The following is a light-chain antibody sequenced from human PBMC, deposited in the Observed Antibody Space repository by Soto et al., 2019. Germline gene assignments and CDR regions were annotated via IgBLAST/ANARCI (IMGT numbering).Light chain of an antibody. J-gene: IGLJ2*01. V-gene: IGLV4-69*01. Sequence: QSVRTQSPSASASLGASVKLTCTLSSGHSSYAIAWHQQQPEKGPRYLMKLNSDGSHSKGDGIPDRFSGSSSGAGRYLTISSLQSEDEADYYCQTWGTGMQVVFGGGTKVTVL. CDR1: SGHSSYA. CDR2: LNSDGSH. CDR3: QTWGTGMQVV.